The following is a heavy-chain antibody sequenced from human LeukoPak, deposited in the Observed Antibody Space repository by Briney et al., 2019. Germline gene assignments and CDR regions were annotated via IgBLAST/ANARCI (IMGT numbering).Heavy chain of an antibody. Sequence: GGSLRLSCAASGFTFSSYAMNWIRQAPGKGLEWVSSISSSGAYIYYADLVEGRFTISRDNGKNSLYLQMNSLRAEDTAVYYCARGIHLPLRFLEWYLSYYFDYWGQGTLVTVSS. CDR2: ISSSGAYI. CDR1: GFTFSSYA. CDR3: ARGIHLPLRFLEWYLSYYFDY. V-gene: IGHV3-21*01. J-gene: IGHJ4*02. D-gene: IGHD3-3*01.